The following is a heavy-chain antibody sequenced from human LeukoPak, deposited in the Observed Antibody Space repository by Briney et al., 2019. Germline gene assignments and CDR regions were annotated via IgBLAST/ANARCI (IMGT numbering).Heavy chain of an antibody. CDR1: GYTFTSYG. Sequence: GASVKVSCKASGYTFTSYGISWVRQAPGQGLEWMGWISAYNGNTHYAQKLQGRVTMTRDTPTSTLYMELFSLRSDDTATYYCVRDNSIADRGWWFDPWGQGTLVTVSS. J-gene: IGHJ5*02. D-gene: IGHD4-23*01. CDR2: ISAYNGNT. CDR3: VRDNSIADRGWWFDP. V-gene: IGHV1-18*01.